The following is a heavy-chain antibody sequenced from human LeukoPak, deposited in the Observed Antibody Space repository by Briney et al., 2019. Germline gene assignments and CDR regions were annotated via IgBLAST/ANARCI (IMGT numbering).Heavy chain of an antibody. D-gene: IGHD3-16*01. CDR1: GGSISSGSYY. CDR2: IYTSGST. V-gene: IGHV4-61*02. J-gene: IGHJ4*02. CDR3: ARWGGGTVDY. Sequence: PSETLSLTCTVSGGSISSGSYYWSWIRQPAGKGLEWIGRIYTSGSTNYNPSLKSRVTISVDTSKNQFSLKLSSVTAADTAVYYCARWGGGTVDYWGQGTLVTVSS.